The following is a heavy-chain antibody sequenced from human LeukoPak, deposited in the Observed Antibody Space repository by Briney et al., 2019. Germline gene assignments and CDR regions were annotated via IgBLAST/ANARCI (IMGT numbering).Heavy chain of an antibody. CDR3: ARPNSSGWYYFDY. Sequence: SVKVSCKASGGTFSSYAISWVRQAPGQGLEWMGGIIPIFGTANYAQKFQGRVTITTDESTSTAYMELGSLRSEDTAVYYCARPNSSGWYYFDYWGQGTLVTVSS. CDR2: IIPIFGTA. CDR1: GGTFSSYA. D-gene: IGHD6-19*01. J-gene: IGHJ4*02. V-gene: IGHV1-69*05.